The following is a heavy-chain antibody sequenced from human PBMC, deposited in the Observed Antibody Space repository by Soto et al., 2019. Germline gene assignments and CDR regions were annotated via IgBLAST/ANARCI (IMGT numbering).Heavy chain of an antibody. CDR3: ARVELVRRGWDYNWSDP. J-gene: IGHJ5*02. CDR1: GYTFTDYS. V-gene: IGHV1-2*02. CDR2: INPNSGDT. Sequence: QVQLVQSGAEVKKPGASVKVSCKASGYTFTDYSMHWVRQAPGQGLEWMGWINPNSGDTKYAQKFQGSVTMTRDTSISTAYMELSRLRSTDTAVYYCARVELVRRGWDYNWSDPWGQGNVVTVSS. D-gene: IGHD3-10*02.